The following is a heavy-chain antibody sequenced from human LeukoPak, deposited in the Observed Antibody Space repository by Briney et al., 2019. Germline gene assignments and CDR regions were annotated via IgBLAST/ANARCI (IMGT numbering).Heavy chain of an antibody. CDR3: AKDRRKCSSTSCLHYYYGMDV. CDR1: GFTFSSYA. CDR2: ISGSGGST. V-gene: IGHV3-23*01. Sequence: GGSLRLSCAASGFTFSSYAMSWVRQAPGKGLEWVSAISGSGGSTYYADSVKGRFTISRDNSKNTLYLQMNSLRAEDTAVYYCAKDRRKCSSTSCLHYYYGMDVWGQGTTVTVSS. J-gene: IGHJ6*02. D-gene: IGHD2-2*01.